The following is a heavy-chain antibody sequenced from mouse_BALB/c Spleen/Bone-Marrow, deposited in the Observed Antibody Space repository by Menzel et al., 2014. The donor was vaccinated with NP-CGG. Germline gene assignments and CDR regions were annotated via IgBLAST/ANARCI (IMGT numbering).Heavy chain of an antibody. D-gene: IGHD2-13*01. V-gene: IGHV1S81*02. CDR2: INPSNGGT. J-gene: IGHJ3*01. CDR1: GYTFTSYY. CDR3: TREGDSPFAY. Sequence: LVESGAELVKPGASVKLSCKASGYTFTSYYMYWVKQRPGQGLEWIGEINPSNGGTNFNEKFKSKATLTVDKSSSTAYMQLSSLTSEDSVVYYCTREGDSPFAYWGQGTLVTVSA.